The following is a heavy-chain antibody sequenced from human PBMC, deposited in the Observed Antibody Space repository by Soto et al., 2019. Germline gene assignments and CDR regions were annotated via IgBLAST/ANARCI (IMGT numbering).Heavy chain of an antibody. J-gene: IGHJ5*02. CDR2: ISGSGGST. CDR3: AKDGDIAVAGTGYNWFDP. Sequence: PGGSLRLSCAASGFTFSSYAMSWVRQAPGKGLEWVSAISGSGGSTYYADSVKGRFTISRDNSKNTLYLQMNSLRAEDTAVYYCAKDGDIAVAGTGYNWFDPWGQGTLVTVSS. V-gene: IGHV3-23*01. D-gene: IGHD6-19*01. CDR1: GFTFSSYA.